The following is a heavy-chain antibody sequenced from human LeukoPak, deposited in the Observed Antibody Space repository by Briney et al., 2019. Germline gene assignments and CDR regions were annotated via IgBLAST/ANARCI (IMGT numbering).Heavy chain of an antibody. V-gene: IGHV3-23*01. D-gene: IGHD3-10*01. CDR2: ISGSGVST. CDR3: AKDVRAGVYYYYYYMDV. Sequence: GGTLRLSCAASGFTFSSCGMSWVRQAPGKGLEWVSAISGSGVSTYYADSVKGRFTISRDNSKNTLYLQINSLRAEDTAVYYCAKDVRAGVYYYYYYMDVWGKGTTVTVSS. J-gene: IGHJ6*03. CDR1: GFTFSSCG.